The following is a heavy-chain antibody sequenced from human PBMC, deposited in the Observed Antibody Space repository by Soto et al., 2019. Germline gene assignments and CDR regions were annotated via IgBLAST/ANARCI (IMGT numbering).Heavy chain of an antibody. D-gene: IGHD2-15*01. CDR3: ASQDTPSYGMDV. J-gene: IGHJ6*02. CDR1: GGTFSSYA. Sequence: SVKVSCKASGGTFSSYASSWVRQAPGQGLEWMGGIIPIFGTANYAQKFQGRVTITADESTSTAYMELSSLRSGDTAVYYCASQDTPSYGMDVWGQGTTVTVSS. CDR2: IIPIFGTA. V-gene: IGHV1-69*13.